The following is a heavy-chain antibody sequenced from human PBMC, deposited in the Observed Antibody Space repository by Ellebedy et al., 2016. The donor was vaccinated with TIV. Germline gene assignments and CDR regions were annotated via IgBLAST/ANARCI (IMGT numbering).Heavy chain of an antibody. D-gene: IGHD5-12*01. CDR1: GGSFSGYY. CDR2: INHSGST. J-gene: IGHJ4*02. Sequence: SETLSLXXAVYGGSFSGYYWSWIRQPPGKGLEWIGEINHSGSTNYNPSLKSRVTISVDTSKNQFSLKLSSVTAADTAVYYCARTYSGYVSFDYWGQGTLVTVSS. V-gene: IGHV4-34*01. CDR3: ARTYSGYVSFDY.